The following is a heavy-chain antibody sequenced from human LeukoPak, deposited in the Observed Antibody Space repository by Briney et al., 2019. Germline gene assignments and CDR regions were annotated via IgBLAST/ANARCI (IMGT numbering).Heavy chain of an antibody. CDR2: IKQDGSEK. CDR3: VSQKQTGTFYYYMDV. Sequence: PGGSLRLSCAASGFTFSSYWMSWVRQAPGKGLEWVANIKQDGSEKYYVDSVKGRFTISRDNAKNSLYLQMNSLRAEDTAVYYCVSQKQTGTFYYYMDVWGKGTTVTISS. J-gene: IGHJ6*03. CDR1: GFTFSSYW. V-gene: IGHV3-7*01. D-gene: IGHD3-9*01.